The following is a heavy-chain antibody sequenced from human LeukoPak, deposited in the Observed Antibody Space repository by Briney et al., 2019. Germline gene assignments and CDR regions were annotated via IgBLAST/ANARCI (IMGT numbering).Heavy chain of an antibody. CDR3: ARATIGQGLGDY. CDR1: GFTFSGFW. V-gene: IGHV3-7*03. Sequence: PGGSLRLSCAVSGFTFSGFWMSWSRQAPGKGLEWVASINSDGSEGYYADVVKGRFTISRDNAKNSLYLQMNSLRAEDTALYYCARATIGQGLGDYWGQGTLVTVSS. D-gene: IGHD1-26*01. J-gene: IGHJ4*02. CDR2: INSDGSEG.